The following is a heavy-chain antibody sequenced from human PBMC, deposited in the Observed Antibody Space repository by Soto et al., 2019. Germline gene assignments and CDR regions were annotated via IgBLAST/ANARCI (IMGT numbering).Heavy chain of an antibody. CDR1: GFTLSSYW. J-gene: IGHJ6*03. CDR2: IKQDGSEG. Sequence: GGSLRLSCVASGFTLSSYWMSWVRQAPGKGLEWVGNIKQDGSEGYYVDSVKGRFTISRDNAKNSLYLQMNNPRAEDTAVYYCARIYIVSGGYYDYYYMVLCGKGSTATVSS. V-gene: IGHV3-7*01. D-gene: IGHD1-26*01. CDR3: ARIYIVSGGYYDYYYMVL.